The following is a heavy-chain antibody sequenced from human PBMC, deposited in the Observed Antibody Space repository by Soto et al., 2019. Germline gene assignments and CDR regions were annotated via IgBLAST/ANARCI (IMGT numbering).Heavy chain of an antibody. Sequence: QVQLQASGPGLVKPSGTLSLTCAVSSGSISTSNWWSWVRQTPGKGLEWIGQIYHSGSTNYNPSLKSRVTISVDKSKNQFSLKLNSVTAADTAVYFCARGDQEISAAGTYYYCYMDVWGKGTTVTVSS. J-gene: IGHJ6*03. CDR3: ARGDQEISAAGTYYYCYMDV. V-gene: IGHV4-4*02. CDR1: SGSISTSNW. D-gene: IGHD6-13*01. CDR2: IYHSGST.